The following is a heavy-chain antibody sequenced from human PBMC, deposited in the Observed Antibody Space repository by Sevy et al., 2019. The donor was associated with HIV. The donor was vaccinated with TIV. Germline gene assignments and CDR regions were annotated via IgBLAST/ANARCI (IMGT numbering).Heavy chain of an antibody. CDR2: IYHSGST. CDR3: ARAYSSSPPASMDV. D-gene: IGHD6-13*01. J-gene: IGHJ6*04. Sequence: SETRSLTCAVSGYSISSGYYWGWIRQPPGKGLEWIGSIYHSGSTYYNPSLKSRVTISVDTSKNQFSLKLSSVTAADTAVYYCARAYSSSPPASMDVWGKGTTVTVSS. CDR1: GYSISSGYY. V-gene: IGHV4-38-2*01.